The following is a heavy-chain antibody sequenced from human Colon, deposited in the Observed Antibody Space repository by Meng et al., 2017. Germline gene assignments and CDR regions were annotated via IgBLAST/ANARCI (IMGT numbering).Heavy chain of an antibody. D-gene: IGHD3-10*01. V-gene: IGHV1-8*02. Sequence: LVQAGAEVKKPGASVKASCKASGYTFTAYEISWVRQATGQGPEWLGWVTPKSGSTVYAPKFQGRVTMTRNTSISTAYLELTNLRSEDTAMYYCATIRGFLYGYSDDWGQGTLVTVSS. CDR3: ATIRGFLYGYSDD. J-gene: IGHJ4*02. CDR2: VTPKSGST. CDR1: GYTFTAYE.